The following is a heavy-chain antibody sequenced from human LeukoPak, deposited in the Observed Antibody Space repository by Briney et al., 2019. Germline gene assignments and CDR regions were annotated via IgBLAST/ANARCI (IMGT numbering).Heavy chain of an antibody. Sequence: GGSLRLSCAASGFTFTDYYMSWIRQAPGKGLEWVSYISSCGSTIYYADSVKGRFTISRDNAKNSLYLQMNNLRAEDTAVYYCARPREGGATPYYFYYMDVWGKGTTVTVSS. J-gene: IGHJ6*03. V-gene: IGHV3-11*04. CDR3: ARPREGGATPYYFYYMDV. CDR1: GFTFTDYY. CDR2: ISSCGSTI. D-gene: IGHD1-26*01.